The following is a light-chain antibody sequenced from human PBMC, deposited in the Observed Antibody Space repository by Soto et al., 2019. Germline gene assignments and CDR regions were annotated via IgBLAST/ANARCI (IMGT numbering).Light chain of an antibody. J-gene: IGLJ1*01. CDR2: NVS. CDR3: SSYISSSTPYL. V-gene: IGLV2-14*01. Sequence: QSALTQPASVSGSPGQSITISCTGTRGDVGGYNFVSWYQQHPGKAPKLLIYNVSNRPSGVSNRFSGSRSGNTASLTISGLHAEDEADYYCSSYISSSTPYLLGSGTKLTVL. CDR1: RGDVGGYNF.